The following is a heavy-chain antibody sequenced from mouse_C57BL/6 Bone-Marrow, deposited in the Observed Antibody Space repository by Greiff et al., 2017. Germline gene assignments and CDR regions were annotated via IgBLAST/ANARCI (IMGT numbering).Heavy chain of an antibody. CDR2: IDPSDSYN. CDR1: GYTFTSYW. Sequence: QVQLQQPGAELVKPGASVQLSCKASGYTFTSYWMQWVKQRPGQGLEWIGEIDPSDSYNNYNQKFKGKATLTVETSSSTAYMQLSSLTSEDSAVYYCARERGFLYYFDYWGRGTTHTVSS. V-gene: IGHV1-50*01. CDR3: ARERGFLYYFDY. J-gene: IGHJ2*01.